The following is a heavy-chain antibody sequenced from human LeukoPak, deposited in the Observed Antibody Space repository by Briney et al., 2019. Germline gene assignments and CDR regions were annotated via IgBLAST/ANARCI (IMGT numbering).Heavy chain of an antibody. V-gene: IGHV4-39*01. CDR1: GGSISSRSYY. CDR3: ARHVSRHFDY. CDR2: IFYSGGT. J-gene: IGHJ4*02. Sequence: SETLSLTCTVSGGSISSRSYYWGWIRQPPGKGLEWIGSIFYSGGTYYNPSLKSRVTISVDTSKNQFSLKLSSVTAADTAVYYCARHVSRHFDYWGQGTLVTVSS.